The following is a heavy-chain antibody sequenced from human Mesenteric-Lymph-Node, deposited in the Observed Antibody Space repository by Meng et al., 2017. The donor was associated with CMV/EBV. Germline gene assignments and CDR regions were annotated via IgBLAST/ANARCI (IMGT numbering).Heavy chain of an antibody. J-gene: IGHJ4*02. V-gene: IGHV1-46*01. Sequence: ASVKVSCKASGYTFRNYFMHWVRQAPGQGLDWMGVINLSGGRTTYAQKFQGRLTVTRDTSTNTVYIELRGLRSDDTAVYYCARDEDIPDYWGQGTLVTVSS. CDR3: ARDEDIPDY. CDR1: GYTFRNYF. D-gene: IGHD2-2*02. CDR2: INLSGGRT.